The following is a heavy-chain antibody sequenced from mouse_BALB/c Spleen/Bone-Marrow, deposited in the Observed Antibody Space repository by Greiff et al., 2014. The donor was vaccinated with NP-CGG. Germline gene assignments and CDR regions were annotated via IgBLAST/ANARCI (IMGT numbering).Heavy chain of an antibody. CDR2: IDPYSGGT. J-gene: IGHJ4*01. Sequence: VQLKESGPELVKPGASVKVSCKASGYAFTNYNMFWVKQSHGKSLEWIGYIDPYSGGTSYNQKFKGKATLTVDKSSSTAYMHLNSLTSEDSAVYYCARELSRAMDYWGQGNSVTVSS. V-gene: IGHV1S135*01. CDR3: ARELSRAMDY. D-gene: IGHD2-12*01. CDR1: GYAFTNYN.